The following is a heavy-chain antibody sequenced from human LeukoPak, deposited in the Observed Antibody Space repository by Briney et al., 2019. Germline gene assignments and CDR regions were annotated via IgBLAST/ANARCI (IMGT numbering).Heavy chain of an antibody. Sequence: SETLSHTCTVSGGSISSYYWSWIRQPPGKGLEWIGYIYYSGSTDYNPSLKSRVTISVDTSKNQFSLKLSSVTAADTAVYYYARDHSGSYRRRAFDTWGQGTMVTVSS. D-gene: IGHD1-26*01. V-gene: IGHV4-59*01. CDR2: IYYSGST. CDR1: GGSISSYY. J-gene: IGHJ3*02. CDR3: ARDHSGSYRRRAFDT.